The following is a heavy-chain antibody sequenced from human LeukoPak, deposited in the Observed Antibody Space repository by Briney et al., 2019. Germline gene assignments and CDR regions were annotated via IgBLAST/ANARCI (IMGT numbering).Heavy chain of an antibody. J-gene: IGHJ3*02. Sequence: GASVKVSCKASGGTFSSYAISWVRQAPGQGLEWMGGIIPIFGTANYAQKFQGRVTITADKSTSTAYMELSSLRSEDTAVYYCARVRGITIFGVPDAFDIWGQGTMVTVSS. CDR2: IIPIFGTA. CDR3: ARVRGITIFGVPDAFDI. V-gene: IGHV1-69*06. D-gene: IGHD3-3*01. CDR1: GGTFSSYA.